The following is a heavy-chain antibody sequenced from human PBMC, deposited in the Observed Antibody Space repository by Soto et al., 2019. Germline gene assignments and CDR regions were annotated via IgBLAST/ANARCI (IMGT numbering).Heavy chain of an antibody. D-gene: IGHD2-15*01. CDR1: GGSFSGYY. CDR2: INHSGST. Sequence: SETLSLTCAVYGGSFSGYYWSWIRQPPGKGLEWIGEINHSGSTNYNPSLKSRVTISVDTSKSQFSLKLSSVTAADTAVYYCARGPPLYCSGGSCYPLDYWGQGTLVTVS. V-gene: IGHV4-34*01. CDR3: ARGPPLYCSGGSCYPLDY. J-gene: IGHJ4*02.